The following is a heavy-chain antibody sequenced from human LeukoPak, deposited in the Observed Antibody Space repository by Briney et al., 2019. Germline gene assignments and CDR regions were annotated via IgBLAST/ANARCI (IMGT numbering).Heavy chain of an antibody. D-gene: IGHD5-18*01. V-gene: IGHV7-4-1*02. CDR3: GRDPKLGIRGYTYGYIDF. CDR1: GYTFTTYA. J-gene: IGHJ4*02. Sequence: ASVKVSCKTSGYTFTTYAISWVRQAPGQGMEWRGWTKTNTGNPTYAQGFFTGRYVFSLDTSVNTAYLQITGLKADDTAVYYCGRDPKLGIRGYTYGYIDFWGQGTLVTVAS. CDR2: TKTNTGNP.